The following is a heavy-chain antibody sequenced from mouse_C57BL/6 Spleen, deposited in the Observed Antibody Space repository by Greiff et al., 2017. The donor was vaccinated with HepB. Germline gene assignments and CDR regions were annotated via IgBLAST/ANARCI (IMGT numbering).Heavy chain of an antibody. CDR1: GYTFTSYG. CDR3: ARKGDEGFAY. Sequence: QVQLKQSGAELARPGASVKLSCKASGYTFTSYGISWVKQSTGQGLEWIGEIYPRSGNTYYNEKFKGKATLTADKSSSTAYMELRSLTSEDSAVYFCARKGDEGFAYWGQGTLVTVSA. J-gene: IGHJ3*01. V-gene: IGHV1-81*01. CDR2: IYPRSGNT. D-gene: IGHD3-3*01.